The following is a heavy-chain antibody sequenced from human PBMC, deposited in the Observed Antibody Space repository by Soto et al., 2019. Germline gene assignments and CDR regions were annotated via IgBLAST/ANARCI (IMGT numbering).Heavy chain of an antibody. V-gene: IGHV3-30*18. CDR2: ISYDGSNK. Sequence: PGGSLRLSCAASGFTFSSYGMHWARQAPGKGLEWVAVISYDGSNKYYADSVKGRFTISRDNSKNTLYLQMNSLRAEDTAVYYCAKDPGASYDFWSGYYSAYYYGMDVWGQGTTVTVSS. CDR1: GFTFSSYG. J-gene: IGHJ6*02. D-gene: IGHD3-3*01. CDR3: AKDPGASYDFWSGYYSAYYYGMDV.